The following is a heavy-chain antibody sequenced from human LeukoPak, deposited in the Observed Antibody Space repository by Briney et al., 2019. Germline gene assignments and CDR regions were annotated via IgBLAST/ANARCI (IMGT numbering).Heavy chain of an antibody. Sequence: PGGSLRLSCAASGFTVSSNYMTWVRQAPGKGLEWVSVIYSGGSTYYPDSVKGRFTISRDNSKNTLYLQMNSLRAEDTAVYYCARAPGGDYYGGLDYWGQGTLVTVSS. CDR1: GFTVSSNY. V-gene: IGHV3-66*01. CDR3: ARAPGGDYYGGLDY. D-gene: IGHD4-23*01. J-gene: IGHJ4*02. CDR2: IYSGGST.